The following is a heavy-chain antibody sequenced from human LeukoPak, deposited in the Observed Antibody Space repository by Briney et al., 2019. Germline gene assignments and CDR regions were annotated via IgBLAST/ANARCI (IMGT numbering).Heavy chain of an antibody. CDR2: TNEHETEK. CDR1: GFTVSSNY. J-gene: IGHJ4*02. CDR3: ARDSRGTTSDY. D-gene: IGHD3-16*01. V-gene: IGHV3-7*01. Sequence: PGGSLRLSCAASGFTVSSNYMSWVRQAPGKGLEWVGQTNEHETEKYYGDAVRGRFTIYRDNAKNSLYLQMNSLRPEDTAVYYCARDSRGTTSDYWGQGTLVTVSS.